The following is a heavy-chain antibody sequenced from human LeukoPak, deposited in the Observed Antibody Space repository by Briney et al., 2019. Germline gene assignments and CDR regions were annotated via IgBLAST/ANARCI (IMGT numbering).Heavy chain of an antibody. D-gene: IGHD3-16*01. CDR3: ASGWDVWWAFDY. Sequence: PGRSLRLSCAASGVTFNSYTMHWVRQAPGKGLEWVSVISYDGTNKYYGDSVKGRFTISRDNSKTTVYLQMHSLRAEETDVYYCASGWDVWWAFDYWGQGTLVTVSS. CDR2: ISYDGTNK. CDR1: GVTFNSYT. J-gene: IGHJ4*02. V-gene: IGHV3-30*04.